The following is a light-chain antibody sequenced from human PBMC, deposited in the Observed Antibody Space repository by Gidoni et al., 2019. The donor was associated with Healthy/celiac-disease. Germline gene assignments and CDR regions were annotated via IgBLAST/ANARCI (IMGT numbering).Light chain of an antibody. V-gene: IGKV3-20*01. Sequence: EIVLTQSPGTLSLSPGERATLSCRASQSVSSSYLACYQQKPGQAPRLLIYGASSRATGIPDRFSGSGSGTDFTLTISRLEPEDFAVYYCQQYGSSRLTFXPXTKVEIK. J-gene: IGKJ4*01. CDR3: QQYGSSRLT. CDR1: QSVSSSY. CDR2: GAS.